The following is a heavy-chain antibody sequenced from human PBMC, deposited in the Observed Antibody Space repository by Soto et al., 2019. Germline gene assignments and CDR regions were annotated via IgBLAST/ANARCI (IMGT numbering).Heavy chain of an antibody. CDR3: ARDREYYYDSSGYYRPPEYFQH. CDR2: IWYDGSNK. D-gene: IGHD3-22*01. Sequence: SLRLCCAAPGFTFSSYGMHWVRQAPGKGLEWVAVIWYDGSNKYYADSVKGRFTISRDNSKNTLYLQMNSLRAEDTAVYYCARDREYYYDSSGYYRPPEYFQHWGQGTLVTVSS. V-gene: IGHV3-33*01. CDR1: GFTFSSYG. J-gene: IGHJ1*01.